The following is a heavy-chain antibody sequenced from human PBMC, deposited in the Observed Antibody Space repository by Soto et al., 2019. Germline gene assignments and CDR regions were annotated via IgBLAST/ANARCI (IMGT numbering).Heavy chain of an antibody. J-gene: IGHJ5*02. V-gene: IGHV1-3*01. CDR2: INAGNGNT. Sequence: QVQLVQSGAEVKKPGASVKVSCKASGYTFTSYAMHWVRQAPGQRLEWMGWINAGNGNTKYSQKFQGRVTITRDTSASTAYKELSSLRSEDTAVYYCAKVSSGYDPQTWGQGTLVTVSS. D-gene: IGHD5-12*01. CDR1: GYTFTSYA. CDR3: AKVSSGYDPQT.